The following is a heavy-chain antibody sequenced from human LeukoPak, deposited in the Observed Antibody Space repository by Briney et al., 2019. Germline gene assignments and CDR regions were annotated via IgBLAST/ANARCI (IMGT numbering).Heavy chain of an antibody. CDR3: ARGYQYYDILTGYYLYGMDV. J-gene: IGHJ6*02. V-gene: IGHV1-2*02. D-gene: IGHD3-9*01. CDR2: INPNSCGT. CDR1: GYTFTGYY. Sequence: ASVKVSCKASGYTFTGYYMHWVRQAPGQGLEWMGWINPNSCGTNYAQKFQGRVTMTRDTSISTAYMELSRLRSDDTAVYYCARGYQYYDILTGYYLYGMDVWGQGTTVTVSS.